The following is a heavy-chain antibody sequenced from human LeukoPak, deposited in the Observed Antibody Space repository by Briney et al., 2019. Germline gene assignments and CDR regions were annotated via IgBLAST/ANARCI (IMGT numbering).Heavy chain of an antibody. D-gene: IGHD1-26*01. CDR3: AREGGSYRRKSMYDGYYYYYMDV. CDR1: GYTFTSYG. CDR2: ISAYSGNT. V-gene: IGHV1-18*01. J-gene: IGHJ6*03. Sequence: ASVKVSCKASGYTFTSYGISWVRQAPGQGLEWMGWISAYSGNTNYAQKLQGRVTMTTDTSTSTAYMELRSLRSDDTAVYYCAREGGSYRRKSMYDGYYYYYMDVWGKGTTVTVSS.